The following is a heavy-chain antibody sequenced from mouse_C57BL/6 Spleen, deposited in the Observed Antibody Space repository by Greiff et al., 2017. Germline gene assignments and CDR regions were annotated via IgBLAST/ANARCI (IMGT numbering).Heavy chain of an antibody. V-gene: IGHV1-61*01. CDR3: ARSHIYGGYYGGSLYFDY. CDR2: IYPSDSET. Sequence: QVQLQQPGAELVRPGSSVKLSCKASGYTFTSYWMDWVKQRPGQGLEWIGNIYPSDSETHYNQKFKDKATLTVDKSSSTAYMQLSSLTSEDSAVYYCARSHIYGGYYGGSLYFDYWGQGTTLTVSS. CDR1: GYTFTSYW. D-gene: IGHD2-3*01. J-gene: IGHJ2*01.